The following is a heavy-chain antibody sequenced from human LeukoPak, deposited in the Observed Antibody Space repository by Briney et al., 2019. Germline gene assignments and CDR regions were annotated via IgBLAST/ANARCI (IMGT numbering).Heavy chain of an antibody. Sequence: GGSLRLSCAASGFTFSSYDTNWVRQAPGKGLEWISYISSSNSAIYYADSVKGRFTISRDNAKNSLYLQMNSLRAEDTAVYYCARAGTYVVRGVDGNMDVWGKGTTVTVSS. CDR1: GFTFSSYD. D-gene: IGHD3-10*01. CDR2: ISSSNSAI. J-gene: IGHJ6*03. CDR3: ARAGTYVVRGVDGNMDV. V-gene: IGHV3-48*03.